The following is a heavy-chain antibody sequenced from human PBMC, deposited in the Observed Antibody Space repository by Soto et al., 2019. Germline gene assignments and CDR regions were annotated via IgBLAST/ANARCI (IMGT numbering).Heavy chain of an antibody. J-gene: IGHJ6*02. CDR1: GFTFSNAW. V-gene: IGHV3-15*07. CDR3: TTGGPDYYDSSGYYYVYYYYGMDV. D-gene: IGHD3-22*01. CDR2: IKSKTDGGTT. Sequence: GGSQRLSCAAAGFTFSNAWMNWVRQDPGKGLEWVGRIKSKTDGGTTDYAAPVKGRFTISRDDSKNTLYLQMNSLKTEDTAVYYCTTGGPDYYDSSGYYYVYYYYGMDVWGQGTTVTVSS.